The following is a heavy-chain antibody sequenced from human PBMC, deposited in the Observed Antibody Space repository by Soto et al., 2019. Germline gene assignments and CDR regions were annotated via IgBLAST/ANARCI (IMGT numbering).Heavy chain of an antibody. CDR3: ARDRRGRYSGYE. Sequence: SETLSLTCTVSGGSISSGGYYWSWIRQHPGKGLEWIGYIYYSGSAYYNPSLKSRVTISVDTSKNQFSLKLSSVTAADTAVYYCARDRRGRYSGYEWGQGTLVTVSS. CDR1: GGSISSGGYY. D-gene: IGHD5-12*01. J-gene: IGHJ4*02. V-gene: IGHV4-31*03. CDR2: IYYSGSA.